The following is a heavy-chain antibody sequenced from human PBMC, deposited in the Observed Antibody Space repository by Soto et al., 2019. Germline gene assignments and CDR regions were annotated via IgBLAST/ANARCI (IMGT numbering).Heavy chain of an antibody. Sequence: GGSLRLSCAASGFTVSSNYMSWVRQAPGKGLEWVSVIYSGGSTYYADSGKGRFTISRHNSKNTLYLQMNSLRAEDTAVYYCARGSTSDRNYYYFDYWGQGTLVTVSS. V-gene: IGHV3-53*04. J-gene: IGHJ4*02. CDR2: IYSGGST. D-gene: IGHD3-10*01. CDR1: GFTVSSNY. CDR3: ARGSTSDRNYYYFDY.